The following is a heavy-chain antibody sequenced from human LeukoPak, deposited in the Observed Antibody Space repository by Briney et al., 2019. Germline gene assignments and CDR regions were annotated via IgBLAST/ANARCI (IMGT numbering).Heavy chain of an antibody. Sequence: PSETLSLTCAVYGGSFSGYYWRWIRQPPGKGLEWIGEINHSGSTNYNPSLKSRVTISVDTSKNQFSLKLSSVTAADTAVYYCARGTMIVVVTAKRNWFDPWGQGTLVTVSS. CDR3: ARGTMIVVVTAKRNWFDP. CDR1: GGSFSGYY. J-gene: IGHJ5*02. D-gene: IGHD3-22*01. V-gene: IGHV4-34*01. CDR2: INHSGST.